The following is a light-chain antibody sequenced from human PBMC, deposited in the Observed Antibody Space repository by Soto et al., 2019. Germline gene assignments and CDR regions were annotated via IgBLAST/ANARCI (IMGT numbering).Light chain of an antibody. CDR1: SGHSSYS. Sequence: QPVLTQSSSASASLGSSVRLTGTLSSGHSSYSIAWHQQQPGKAPRYLMKLEGSGSYNKGSGVPDRFSGSSSGADRYLTISNLQFEDEADYYCETWDSNTHTVFGGGTKLTVL. CDR2: LEGSGSY. J-gene: IGLJ3*02. CDR3: ETWDSNTHTV. V-gene: IGLV4-60*02.